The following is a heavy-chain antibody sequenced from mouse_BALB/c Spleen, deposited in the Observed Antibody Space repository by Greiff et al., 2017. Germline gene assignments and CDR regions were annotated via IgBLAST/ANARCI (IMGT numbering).Heavy chain of an antibody. CDR2: IDPSDSYT. J-gene: IGHJ3*01. V-gene: IGHV1-69*02. CDR1: GYTFTSYW. Sequence: QVQLKQPGAELVKPGASVKLSCKASGYTFTSYWMHWVKQRPGQGLEWIGEIDPSDSYTNYNQKFKGKATLTVDKSSSTAYMQLSSLTSEDSAVYYCARGSPAWFAYWGQGTLVTVSA. CDR3: ARGSPAWFAY.